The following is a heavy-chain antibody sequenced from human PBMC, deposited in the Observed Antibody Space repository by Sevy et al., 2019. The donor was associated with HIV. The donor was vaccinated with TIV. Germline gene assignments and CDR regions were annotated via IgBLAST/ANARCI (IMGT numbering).Heavy chain of an antibody. CDR1: GYTLTELS. CDR2: FDPEDGET. J-gene: IGHJ4*02. V-gene: IGHV1-24*01. CDR3: ATAPRDGYNTGYFDY. D-gene: IGHD5-12*01. Sequence: ASVKVSCKVSGYTLTELSMHWVRQAPGKGLEWMGGFDPEDGETIYAQKFQGRVTMTEDTSTDTAYMELSSLGSEDTAVYYCATAPRDGYNTGYFDYWGQGTLVTVSS.